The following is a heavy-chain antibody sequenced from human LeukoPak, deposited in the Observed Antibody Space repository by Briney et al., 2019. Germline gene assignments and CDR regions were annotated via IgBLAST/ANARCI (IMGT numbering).Heavy chain of an antibody. D-gene: IGHD3-22*01. CDR3: AKVGTMIVVVITTLGYFQY. J-gene: IGHJ1*01. V-gene: IGHV3-23*01. CDR1: GFTFSNYA. Sequence: GGSLRLSCAASGFTFSNYAMTWVRQAPGKGLEWVSAISGSGGGTYYADSVKGRFTISRDNFKNTLYLQMNSLRAEDTAVYYCAKVGTMIVVVITTLGYFQYWGQGTLVTVSA. CDR2: ISGSGGGT.